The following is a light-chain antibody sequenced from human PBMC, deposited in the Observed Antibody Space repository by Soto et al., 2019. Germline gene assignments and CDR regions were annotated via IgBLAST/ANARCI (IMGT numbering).Light chain of an antibody. Sequence: DIVMTQTPLSSPVTLGQPASISCRSSQSLVPSDGNTYLRWLQQKPGQPPRLLIYKISERFSGVPDRFSGSGAGTDFTLKISRVEAEDVGVYYCMQATQFPITFGRGTRLEVK. CDR2: KIS. CDR3: MQATQFPIT. CDR1: QSLVPSDGNTY. V-gene: IGKV2-24*01. J-gene: IGKJ5*01.